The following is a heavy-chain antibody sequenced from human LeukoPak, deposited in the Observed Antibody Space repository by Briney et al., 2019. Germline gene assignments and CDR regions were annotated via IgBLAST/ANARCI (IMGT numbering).Heavy chain of an antibody. V-gene: IGHV3-74*01. J-gene: IGHJ6*04. CDR3: AELGITMIGGV. Sequence: GGSLRLSCAASGFTFSNYWMHWVRQAPGKGLVWVSRINSDGSTTTYADSVKGRFTISRDNAKDSLYLQMNSLRAEDTAVYYCAELGITMIGGVWGKGTTVTISS. D-gene: IGHD3-10*02. CDR2: INSDGSTT. CDR1: GFTFSNYW.